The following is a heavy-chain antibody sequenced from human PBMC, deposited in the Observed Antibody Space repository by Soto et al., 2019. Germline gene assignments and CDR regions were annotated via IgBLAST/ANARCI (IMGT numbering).Heavy chain of an antibody. CDR2: ISGSGGST. CDR1: GFTCSSYA. J-gene: IGHJ4*02. Sequence: VGSLRLSCTASGFTCSSYAMNCVRQAPGKGLEWVSVISGSGGSTYYADSVKGRFTISRDNSKNKLYLQMNSLRAEDTAVYYCASRTSGWYFDYWGQGTLVTVSS. V-gene: IGHV3-23*01. D-gene: IGHD6-19*01. CDR3: ASRTSGWYFDY.